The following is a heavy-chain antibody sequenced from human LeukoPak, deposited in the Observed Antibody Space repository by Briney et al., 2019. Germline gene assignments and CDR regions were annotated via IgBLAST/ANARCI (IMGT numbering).Heavy chain of an antibody. D-gene: IGHD5-24*01. CDR1: GFTFSSYE. V-gene: IGHV3-48*03. J-gene: IGHJ6*02. CDR2: ISSSGSTI. CDR3: ARDSRDGSYYYYGMDA. Sequence: PGGSLRLSCAASGFTFSSYEMNWVRQAPGKGLEWVSYISSSGSTIYYADSVKGRFTISRDNAKNSLYLQMNSLRAEDTAVYYCARDSRDGSYYYYGMDAWGQGTTVTVSS.